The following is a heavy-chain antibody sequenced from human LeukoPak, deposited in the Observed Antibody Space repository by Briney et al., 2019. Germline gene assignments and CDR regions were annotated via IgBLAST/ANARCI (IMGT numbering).Heavy chain of an antibody. V-gene: IGHV1-18*01. Sequence: ASVKVSCKASGYTFTKFGISWERQAPGQGLEWMGWISAYNDNTNLAQKFQGRVTMTTDTSTSTAYVEVRSLRSDDTAVYYCARDGRFLEWLLWDDAFDIWGQGTKVTVSS. CDR3: ARDGRFLEWLLWDDAFDI. D-gene: IGHD3-3*01. CDR1: GYTFTKFG. CDR2: ISAYNDNT. J-gene: IGHJ3*02.